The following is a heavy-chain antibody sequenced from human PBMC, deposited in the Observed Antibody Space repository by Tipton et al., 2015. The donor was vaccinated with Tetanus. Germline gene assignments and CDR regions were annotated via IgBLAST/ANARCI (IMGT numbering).Heavy chain of an antibody. CDR2: ISWNSGSI. D-gene: IGHD3-3*01. CDR1: GFTFDDYA. V-gene: IGHV3-9*01. Sequence: SLRLSCAASGFTFDDYAMHWVRQAPGKGLEWVSGISWNSGSIGYADSVKGRFTISRDNAKNSLYLQMNSLRAEDTAVYYCARAGDPGFWSGYYFFDYYYGMDVWGQGTTVTVSS. J-gene: IGHJ6*02. CDR3: ARAGDPGFWSGYYFFDYYYGMDV.